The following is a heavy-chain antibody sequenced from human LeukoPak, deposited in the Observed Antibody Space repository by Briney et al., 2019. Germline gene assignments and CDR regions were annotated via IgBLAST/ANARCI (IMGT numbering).Heavy chain of an antibody. J-gene: IGHJ4*02. CDR3: ARDPDYYDSNPDY. CDR1: GFTFSSYW. Sequence: GGSLRLSCAASGFTFSSYWMSWVRQAPGKGLGWVANIKQDGSEKYYVDSVKGRFTISRDNAKNSLYLQMNSLRAEDTAVYYCARDPDYYDSNPDYWGQGTLVTVSS. V-gene: IGHV3-7*01. D-gene: IGHD3-22*01. CDR2: IKQDGSEK.